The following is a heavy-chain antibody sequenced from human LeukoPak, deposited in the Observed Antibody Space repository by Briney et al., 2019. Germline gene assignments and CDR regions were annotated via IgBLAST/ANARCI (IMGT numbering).Heavy chain of an antibody. D-gene: IGHD3-9*01. J-gene: IGHJ5*02. V-gene: IGHV4-34*01. CDR1: GGSFSGYY. Sequence: PSETLSLTCAVYGGSFSGYYWSWIRQPPGKGLEWIGEINHSGSTNYNPSLKSRVTISVDTSKNQFSLKLSSVTAADTAVYHCARGGPTYDILTGYYLRDRNWFDPWGQGTLATVSS. CDR3: ARGGPTYDILTGYYLRDRNWFDP. CDR2: INHSGST.